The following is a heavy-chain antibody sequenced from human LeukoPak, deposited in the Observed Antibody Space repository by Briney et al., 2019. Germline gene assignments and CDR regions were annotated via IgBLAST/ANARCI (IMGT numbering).Heavy chain of an antibody. J-gene: IGHJ6*03. D-gene: IGHD3-3*01. CDR3: ARDGLYYDFWSGVSRGAYYYYMDV. CDR2: IIPIFGTA. Sequence: SVKVSCKASGGTFSSYAISWVRQAPGQGLEWMGGIIPIFGTANYAQKFQGRVTITADESTSTAYMELSSLRSEDTAVYYCARDGLYYDFWSGVSRGAYYYYMDVWGKGTTVTVSS. CDR1: GGTFSSYA. V-gene: IGHV1-69*13.